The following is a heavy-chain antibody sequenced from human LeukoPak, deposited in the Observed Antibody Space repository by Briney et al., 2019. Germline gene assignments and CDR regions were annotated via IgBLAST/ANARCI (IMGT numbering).Heavy chain of an antibody. CDR1: GITVSTNY. Sequence: QTVGSLRLSCAASGITVSTNYMSWVRQAPGKGLEWVSIIYSGGSTYYADSVKGRFIISRDKSKNTLYLQMNSLRAEDTAVYYCARGRRDGCTYFDYWGQGTLVTV. CDR3: ARGRRDGCTYFDY. J-gene: IGHJ4*02. V-gene: IGHV3-66*01. D-gene: IGHD5-24*01. CDR2: IYSGGST.